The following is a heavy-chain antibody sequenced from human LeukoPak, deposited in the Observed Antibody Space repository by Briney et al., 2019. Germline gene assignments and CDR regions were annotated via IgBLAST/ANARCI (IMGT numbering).Heavy chain of an antibody. D-gene: IGHD2-8*02. Sequence: SVKGRFTISRDNAKNSLYLQMNSLRAEDTAVYYCARGPTTGGYLDYWGQGTLVTVSS. J-gene: IGHJ4*02. V-gene: IGHV3-21*01. CDR3: ARGPTTGGYLDY.